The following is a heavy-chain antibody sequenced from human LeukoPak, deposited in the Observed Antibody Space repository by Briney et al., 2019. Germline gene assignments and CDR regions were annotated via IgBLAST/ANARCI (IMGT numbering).Heavy chain of an antibody. CDR1: GGTFSSYA. CDR2: FDPEDGET. D-gene: IGHD5-18*01. V-gene: IGHV1-24*01. J-gene: IGHJ4*02. CDR3: ATDPTRGYSYGFLWY. Sequence: ASVKVSCKASGGTFSSYAISWVRQAPGQGLEWMGGFDPEDGETIYAQKFQGRVTMTEDTSTDTAYMELSSLRSEDTAVYYCATDPTRGYSYGFLWYWGQGTLVTVSS.